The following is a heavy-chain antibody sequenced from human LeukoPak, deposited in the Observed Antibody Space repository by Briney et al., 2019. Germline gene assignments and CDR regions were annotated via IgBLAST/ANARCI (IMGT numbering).Heavy chain of an antibody. CDR1: GFTFSIYW. CDR3: AESSGYYSSFDY. Sequence: GGSLRLSCAASGFTFSIYWMHWVRQAPGKGLVWVSRINSDGYGTSYADSVKGRFTISRDNAKNTLYLQMNSLRAEDTAVYYCAESSGYYSSFDYWGQGTLVTVSS. V-gene: IGHV3-74*01. CDR2: INSDGYGT. D-gene: IGHD3-22*01. J-gene: IGHJ4*02.